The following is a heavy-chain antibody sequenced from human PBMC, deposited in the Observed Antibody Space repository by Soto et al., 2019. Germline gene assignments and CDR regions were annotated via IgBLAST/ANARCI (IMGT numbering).Heavy chain of an antibody. CDR1: GYTFANFD. CDR2: VSNRNGVT. J-gene: IGHJ4*02. CDR3: ARERLNTGWYGFDH. D-gene: IGHD6-19*01. Sequence: VASVKVSCKTSGYTFANFDFSWVRQAPGQGLEWMGWVSNRNGVTNYAENFRDRVTISTDTSTNTVYMELRSLRSDDTAVYFCARERLNTGWYGFDHWGQGTQVTVSS. V-gene: IGHV1-18*04.